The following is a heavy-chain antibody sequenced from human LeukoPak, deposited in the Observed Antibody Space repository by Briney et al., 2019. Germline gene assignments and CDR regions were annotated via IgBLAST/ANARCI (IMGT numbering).Heavy chain of an antibody. D-gene: IGHD6-13*01. CDR1: GCTFTGYY. CDR2: INPNSGGT. V-gene: IGHV1-2*02. J-gene: IGHJ5*02. CDR3: ARVRGSSSWYWFDP. Sequence: ASVKVSCKASGCTFTGYYMHWVRQAPGQGLEWMGWINPNSGGTNYAQKFQGRVTMTRDTSISTAYMELSRLRSDDTAVYYCARVRGSSSWYWFDPWGQGTLVTVSS.